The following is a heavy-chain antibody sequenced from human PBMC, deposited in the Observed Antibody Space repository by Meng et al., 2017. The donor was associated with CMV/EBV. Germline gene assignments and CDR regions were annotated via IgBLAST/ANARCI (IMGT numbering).Heavy chain of an antibody. CDR1: GFTFSSYW. J-gene: IGHJ6*02. V-gene: IGHV3-74*01. Sequence: GESLKISCAASGFTFSSYWMHWVRQAPGKGLVWVSRINSDGSSTSYADSVKGRFTISRDNAKNTLYLQMNSLGAEDTAVYYCAREPRGITGPYGMDVWGQGTTVTVSS. D-gene: IGHD1-20*01. CDR2: INSDGSST. CDR3: AREPRGITGPYGMDV.